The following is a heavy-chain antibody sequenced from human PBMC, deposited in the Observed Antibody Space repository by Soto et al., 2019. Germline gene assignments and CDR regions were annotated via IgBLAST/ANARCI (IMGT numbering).Heavy chain of an antibody. V-gene: IGHV3-30-3*01. Sequence: GGSLRLSCAASGFIFNTYAMHWVRQAPGKGLEWVAVISYDGGNKYYADSVKGRFTISRDNSKNTLYLQMNSLTTEDTAVYYCAKDVSWVVRGVDYWGQGTLVTVSS. CDR3: AKDVSWVVRGVDY. D-gene: IGHD3-10*01. J-gene: IGHJ4*02. CDR2: ISYDGGNK. CDR1: GFIFNTYA.